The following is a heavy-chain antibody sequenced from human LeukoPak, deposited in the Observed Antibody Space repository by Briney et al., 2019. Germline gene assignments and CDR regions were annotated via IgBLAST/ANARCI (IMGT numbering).Heavy chain of an antibody. CDR1: GGSFSGYY. CDR2: INHSGST. Sequence: TSATLSLTCAVYGGSFSGYYWSWIRQPPGKGLEWIGEINHSGSTNYNPSLKSRVTISVDKSKNQFSLKLSSVTAADTAVYYCARGRGSRHPENDYWGQGTLVTVSS. J-gene: IGHJ4*02. CDR3: ARGRGSRHPENDY. D-gene: IGHD6-13*01. V-gene: IGHV4-34*01.